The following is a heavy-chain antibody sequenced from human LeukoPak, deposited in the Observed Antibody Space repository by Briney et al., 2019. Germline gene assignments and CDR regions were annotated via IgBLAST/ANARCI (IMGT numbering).Heavy chain of an antibody. CDR3: ARDSVAGYAFDI. V-gene: IGHV4-59*12. D-gene: IGHD6-19*01. J-gene: IGHJ3*02. CDR2: IYYSGST. CDR1: GGSISSYY. Sequence: SETLSLTCTVSGGSISSYYWSWIRQPPGKGLEWIGYIYYSGSTNYNPSLKSRVTISVDTSKNQFPLKLSSVTAADTAVYFCARDSVAGYAFDIWGRGTMVTVSS.